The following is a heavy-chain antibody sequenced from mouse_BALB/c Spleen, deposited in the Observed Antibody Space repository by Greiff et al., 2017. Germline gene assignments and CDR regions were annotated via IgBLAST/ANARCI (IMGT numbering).Heavy chain of an antibody. J-gene: IGHJ3*01. CDR1: GYSITSGYY. V-gene: IGHV3-6*02. Sequence: EVQVVESGPGLVKPSQSLSLTCSVTGYSITSGYYWNWIRQFPGNKLEWMGYISYDGSNNYNPSLKNRISITRDTSKNQFFLKLNSVTTEDTATYYCAEGTTAWFAYWGQGTLVTVSA. D-gene: IGHD1-1*01. CDR2: ISYDGSN. CDR3: AEGTTAWFAY.